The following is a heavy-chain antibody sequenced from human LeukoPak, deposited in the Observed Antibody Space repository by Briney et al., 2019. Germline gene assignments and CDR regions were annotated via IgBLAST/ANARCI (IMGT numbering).Heavy chain of an antibody. V-gene: IGHV3-21*01. Sequence: GGSLRLSCAASGFTFSSYSVNWVRQAPGKGLEWVSSISSSSYIYYADSVKGRFTISRDNAKNSLYLQMNSLRAEDTAVYYCATRFLEWSMDVWGKGTTVTVSS. D-gene: IGHD3-3*01. CDR1: GFTFSSYS. CDR3: ATRFLEWSMDV. J-gene: IGHJ6*04. CDR2: ISSSSYI.